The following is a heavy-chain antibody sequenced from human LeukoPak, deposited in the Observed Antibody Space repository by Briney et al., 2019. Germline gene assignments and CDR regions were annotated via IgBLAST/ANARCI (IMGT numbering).Heavy chain of an antibody. CDR3: AKEMFAHGSRGFDY. J-gene: IGHJ4*02. CDR1: GFTFSDYY. D-gene: IGHD3-10*01. V-gene: IGHV3-11*01. Sequence: GGSLRLSCAASGFTFSDYYMSWIRQAPGKGLEWVSYISSSGSTIYYADSVKGRFTISRDNYKNTLYLQLSSLRVDDTAVYYCAKEMFAHGSRGFDYWGQGNPVIVSS. CDR2: ISSSGSTI.